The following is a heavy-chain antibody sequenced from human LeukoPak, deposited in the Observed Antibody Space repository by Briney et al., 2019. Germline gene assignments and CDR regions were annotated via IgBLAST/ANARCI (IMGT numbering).Heavy chain of an antibody. V-gene: IGHV4-59*08. CDR2: IYYSGST. CDR1: GGSFSGYY. CDR3: ARGVLIPAAHFDY. J-gene: IGHJ4*02. Sequence: SETLSLTCAVYGGSFSGYYWSWIRQPPGKGLEWIGYIYYSGSTNYNPSLKSRVTISVDTSKNQFSLKLSSVTAADTAVYYRARGVLIPAAHFDYWGQGTLVTVSS. D-gene: IGHD6-25*01.